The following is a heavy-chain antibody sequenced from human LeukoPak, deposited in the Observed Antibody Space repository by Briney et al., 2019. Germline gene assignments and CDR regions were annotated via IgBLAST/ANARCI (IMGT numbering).Heavy chain of an antibody. Sequence: PGGSLRLSCAASGLSVSSNYMSWVRQAPGMGLEWVSVIYSGSSTNYADSVKGRFTISRDNSKNTLHLQMNSLRAEDSAVYYWARVRIPEYSGGWYFDYRGQGTLVTVSS. CDR1: GLSVSSNY. CDR2: IYSGSST. J-gene: IGHJ4*02. V-gene: IGHV3-53*01. CDR3: ARVRIPEYSGGWYFDY. D-gene: IGHD6-19*01.